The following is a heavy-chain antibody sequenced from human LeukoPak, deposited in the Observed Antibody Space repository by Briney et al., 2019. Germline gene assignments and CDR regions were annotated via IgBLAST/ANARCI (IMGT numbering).Heavy chain of an antibody. CDR2: ISSSSSYR. J-gene: IGHJ4*02. D-gene: IGHD6-13*01. Sequence: GGSLRLSCAASGFTFSNYSMSWVRQAPGKGLEWVASISSSSSYRYYADAVKGRSTISRDNAQNSVYLQMNSLRAGDTAVYDCARDGGQQLVSFAYWGQGTLVTVSS. CDR3: ARDGGQQLVSFAY. CDR1: GFTFSNYS. V-gene: IGHV3-21*01.